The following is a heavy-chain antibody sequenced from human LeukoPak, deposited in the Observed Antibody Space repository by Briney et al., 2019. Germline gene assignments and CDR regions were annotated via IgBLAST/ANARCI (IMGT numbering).Heavy chain of an antibody. CDR3: ARVNTQGVPSP. Sequence: SQTLSLTCAVSGGSISSGSYYWSWIRQPAGKGLEWIGRIYTSGSTNYNPSHQSRVTMSVDTSKNQFSLKLSSVTAADTAVYYCARVNTQGVPSPWGQGILVTVSS. CDR1: GGSISSGSYY. CDR2: IYTSGST. D-gene: IGHD2-15*01. J-gene: IGHJ5*02. V-gene: IGHV4-61*02.